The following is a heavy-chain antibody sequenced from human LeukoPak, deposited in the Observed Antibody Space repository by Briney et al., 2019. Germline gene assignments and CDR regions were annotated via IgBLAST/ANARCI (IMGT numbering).Heavy chain of an antibody. D-gene: IGHD6-13*01. CDR1: GYTFTSYD. CDR3: ARDSIPPPALGDAFDI. CDR2: MNPNSGNT. V-gene: IGHV1-8*03. J-gene: IGHJ3*02. Sequence: ASVKVSCKASGYTFTSYDINWVRQATGQGLEWMGWMNPNSGNTGYAQKFQGRVTITRNTSISTAYMELSSLRSEDTAVYYCARDSIPPPALGDAFDIWGQGTMVTVSS.